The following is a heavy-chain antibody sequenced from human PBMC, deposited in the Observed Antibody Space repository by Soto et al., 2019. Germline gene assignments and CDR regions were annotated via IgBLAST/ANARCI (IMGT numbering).Heavy chain of an antibody. CDR3: AFNSGSGSYYFDY. V-gene: IGHV3-23*01. CDR2: ISGGGETT. J-gene: IGHJ4*02. Sequence: GGSLRLSCAASGFTFSSYAMWWVRQAPGKGLECVSAISGGGETTYYTDSVKGRFTISRDNSKNTLYLQMNSLRAEDTAVYYCAFNSGSGSYYFDYWGQGTLVTVSS. D-gene: IGHD3-10*01. CDR1: GFTFSSYA.